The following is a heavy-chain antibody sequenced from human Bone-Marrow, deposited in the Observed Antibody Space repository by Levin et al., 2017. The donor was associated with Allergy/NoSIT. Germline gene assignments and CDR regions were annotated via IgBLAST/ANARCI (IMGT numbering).Heavy chain of an antibody. CDR1: GFTFSSYW. Sequence: LSLTCAASGFTFSSYWMTWVRQAPGKGLEWVANIRRDKSLKNYVDSVKGRFTISRDNARNSLYLQMDSLRVEDTAVYYCTSDENYSSGTTYYDAFHYWGQGTLVTVSS. CDR3: TSDENYSSGTTYYDAFHY. V-gene: IGHV3-7*03. J-gene: IGHJ4*02. CDR2: IRRDKSLK. D-gene: IGHD2-15*01.